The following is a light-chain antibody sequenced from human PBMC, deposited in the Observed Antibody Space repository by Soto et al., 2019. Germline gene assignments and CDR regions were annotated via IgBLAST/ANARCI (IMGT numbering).Light chain of an antibody. CDR1: SSNIGAGYD. Sequence: QSVLTQPPSVSGAPGQKVPISCTGSSSNIGAGYDVNWYHQLPGTAPKLLIHGNSNRPSGVPDRFSGSKSGTSASLAITGLQAEDEADYFCQSYDSSLSGYVFGTGTKLTVL. CDR2: GNS. CDR3: QSYDSSLSGYV. J-gene: IGLJ1*01. V-gene: IGLV1-40*01.